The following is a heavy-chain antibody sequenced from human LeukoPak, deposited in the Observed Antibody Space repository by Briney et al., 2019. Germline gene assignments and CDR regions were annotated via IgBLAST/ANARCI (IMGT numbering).Heavy chain of an antibody. J-gene: IGHJ5*02. CDR1: GGSISSSSYY. CDR2: IYYGGST. V-gene: IGHV4-39*07. D-gene: IGHD4-17*01. CDR3: ARAYGDYVMELDWFDP. Sequence: SETLSLTCTVSGGSISSSSYYWGWIRQPPGKGLEWIGSIYYGGSTYYNPSLKSRVTISVDTSKNQFSPKLSSVTAADTAVYYCARAYGDYVMELDWFDPWGQGTLVTVSP.